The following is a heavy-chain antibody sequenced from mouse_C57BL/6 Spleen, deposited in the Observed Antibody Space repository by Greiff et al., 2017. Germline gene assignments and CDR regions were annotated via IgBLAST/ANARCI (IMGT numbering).Heavy chain of an antibody. J-gene: IGHJ4*01. V-gene: IGHV5-12*01. CDR1: GFTFSDYY. CDR2: ISNGGGST. Sequence: EVKLMESGGGLVQPGGSLKLSCAASGFTFSDYYMYWVRQTPEKRLEWVAYISNGGGSTYYPDTVKGRFTISRDNAKNTLYLQMSRLKSEDTAMYYCARQDLLRAMDYWGQGTSVTVSS. D-gene: IGHD2-10*01. CDR3: ARQDLLRAMDY.